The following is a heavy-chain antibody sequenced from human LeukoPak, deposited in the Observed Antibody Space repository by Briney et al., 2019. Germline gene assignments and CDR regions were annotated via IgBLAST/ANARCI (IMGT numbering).Heavy chain of an antibody. CDR1: GGSISPYY. V-gene: IGHV4-59*08. CDR2: IYYSGSGST. CDR3: ARHAVYAGSGWSFDY. Sequence: SETLSLTCTVSGGSISPYYWSWIRQPPGKGLEWIGYIYYSGSGSTNHNPALKSRVTISVDTSKNQLSLTLSSVTAADTAVYYCARHAVYAGSGWSFDYWGKGTLVTVSS. J-gene: IGHJ4*02. D-gene: IGHD6-19*01.